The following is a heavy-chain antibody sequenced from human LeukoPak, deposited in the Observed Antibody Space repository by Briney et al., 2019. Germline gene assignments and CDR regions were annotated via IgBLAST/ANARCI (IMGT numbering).Heavy chain of an antibody. Sequence: KTSETLSLTCTVSGGSISGDYWSWIRQPPGKGLECIGYISYSGSTNSNPSLKSRVTISIDTSKNQFSLKLTSVTATDTAVYYCARLTARSWFDPWGQGTLVTVSS. J-gene: IGHJ5*02. D-gene: IGHD1-14*01. CDR3: ARLTARSWFDP. CDR1: GGSISGDY. CDR2: ISYSGST. V-gene: IGHV4-59*08.